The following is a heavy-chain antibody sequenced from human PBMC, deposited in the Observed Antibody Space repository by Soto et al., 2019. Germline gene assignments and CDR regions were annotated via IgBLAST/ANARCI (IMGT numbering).Heavy chain of an antibody. CDR2: ISYDGSNK. D-gene: IGHD3-9*01. J-gene: IGHJ6*02. CDR1: GFTFSSYA. V-gene: IGHV3-30-3*01. Sequence: GGSLRLSCAASGFTFSSYAMHWVRQAPGKGLEWVAVISYDGSNKYYADSVKGRFTISRDNSKNTLYLQMNSLRAEDTAVYYYSKPHYDILTGYPYYYYYGMDVWGQGTTVTVSS. CDR3: SKPHYDILTGYPYYYYYGMDV.